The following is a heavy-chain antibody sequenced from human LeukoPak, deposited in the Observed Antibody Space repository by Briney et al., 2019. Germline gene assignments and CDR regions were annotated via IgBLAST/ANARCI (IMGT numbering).Heavy chain of an antibody. CDR3: ARRDYCDSSGYRLDY. D-gene: IGHD3-22*01. V-gene: IGHV3-23*01. CDR1: GFTFSNYA. Sequence: GGSLRLSCAASGFTFSNYAMNWVRQAPGKGLEWVSVISGSGDSTYYADSVKGRFTISRDNSKNTLYLQMNSLRAEDTAVYYCARRDYCDSSGYRLDYWGQGTLVTVSS. J-gene: IGHJ4*02. CDR2: ISGSGDST.